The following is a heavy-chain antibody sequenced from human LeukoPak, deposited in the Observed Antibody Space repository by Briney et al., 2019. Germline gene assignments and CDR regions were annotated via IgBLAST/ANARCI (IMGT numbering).Heavy chain of an antibody. V-gene: IGHV4-61*02. CDR2: VYMSGSA. J-gene: IGHJ3*02. CDR1: SGSISSVSYY. Sequence: TLSLTCTVSSGSISSVSYYWNWLRQPAGKGLEWIGRVYMSGSADSNPSLKSRVTMSVETSKNQFSLRLNSVTAADTAVCYCARQGNAFDNWGQGTMVTVSS. CDR3: ARQGNAFDN.